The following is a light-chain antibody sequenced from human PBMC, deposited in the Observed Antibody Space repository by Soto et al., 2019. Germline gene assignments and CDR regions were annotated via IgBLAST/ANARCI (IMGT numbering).Light chain of an antibody. Sequence: EIVMTQSPATLSVSPGERGTLSCRASQSVSSNLAWYQQKPGQAPRLLIYAASARATGIPARFSGSGSGTEFTLTISSLQPEDVATYYCQNFDSAPQTFGQGTKVDIK. CDR1: QSVSSN. CDR2: AAS. CDR3: QNFDSAPQT. J-gene: IGKJ1*01. V-gene: IGKV3-15*01.